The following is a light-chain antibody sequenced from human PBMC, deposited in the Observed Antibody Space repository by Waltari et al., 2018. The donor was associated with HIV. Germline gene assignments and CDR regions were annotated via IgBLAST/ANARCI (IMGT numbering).Light chain of an antibody. CDR2: DVN. CDR1: SSDVGGYHY. Sequence: QSALTQPRSMSGSPGQSVTISCTGTSSDVGGYHYVSWYQQHPGKAPKLMIFDVNKRPSGVPDRFSGSKSGNTASLTISGLQAEDEADYYCCSYADNYTWVFGGGTKLTVL. J-gene: IGLJ3*02. V-gene: IGLV2-11*01. CDR3: CSYADNYTWV.